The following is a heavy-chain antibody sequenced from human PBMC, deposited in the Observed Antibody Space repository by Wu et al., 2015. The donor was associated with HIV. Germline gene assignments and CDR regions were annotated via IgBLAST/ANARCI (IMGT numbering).Heavy chain of an antibody. V-gene: IGHV4-30-4*08. D-gene: IGHD3-10*01. CDR1: GGSISSGDYY. J-gene: IGHJ2*01. Sequence: QVQLQESGPGLVKPSQTLSLTCTVSGGSISSGDYYWSWIRQPPGKGLEWIGYISYSGSTYYNPSLKSRVTISVDTSKNQFSLKLSSVTTADTAVYYCARGSRFTPLWFGALLDWYFDLWGRGTLVTVSS. CDR3: ARGSRFTPLWFGALLDWYFDL. CDR2: ISYSGST.